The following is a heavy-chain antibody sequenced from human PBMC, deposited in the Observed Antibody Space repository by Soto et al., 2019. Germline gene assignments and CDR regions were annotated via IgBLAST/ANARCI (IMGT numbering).Heavy chain of an antibody. V-gene: IGHV5-10-1*01. CDR1: GYSFTSYW. D-gene: IGHD3-22*01. Sequence: PGESLKISCKGSGYSFTSYWISWVRQMPGKGLEWMGRIDPSDSYTNYSPSFQGHVTISADKSISTAYLQWSSLKASDTAMYYCASQREDSSGYYGVSWYDPRGQGTLVTVS. CDR3: ASQREDSSGYYGVSWYDP. CDR2: IDPSDSYT. J-gene: IGHJ5*02.